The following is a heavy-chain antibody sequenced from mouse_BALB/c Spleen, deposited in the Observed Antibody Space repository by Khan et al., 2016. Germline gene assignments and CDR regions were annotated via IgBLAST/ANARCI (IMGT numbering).Heavy chain of an antibody. CDR1: GFTFTDYY. CDR2: IRNKANGYTT. D-gene: IGHD1-2*01. Sequence: EVELVESGGGLVQPGGSLRLSCATSGFTFTDYYMSWVRQPPGKALEWLGFIRNKANGYTTEYSASVKGRFTISRDTSQSILYLQMNTLRAEARATYYCARDRHYYGTRYFDVWGAGTTVTVSS. J-gene: IGHJ1*01. V-gene: IGHV7-3*02. CDR3: ARDRHYYGTRYFDV.